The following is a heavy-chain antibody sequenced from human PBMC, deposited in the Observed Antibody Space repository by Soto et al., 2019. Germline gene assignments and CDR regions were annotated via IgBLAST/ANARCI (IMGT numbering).Heavy chain of an antibody. CDR3: AKDSRQWLVLSAFDI. CDR1: GFTFSSYA. CDR2: ISGSGGST. V-gene: IGHV3-23*01. J-gene: IGHJ3*02. Sequence: GGSLGLSCAASGFTFSSYAMSWVRQAPGKGLEWVSAISGSGGSTYYADSVKGRFTISRDNSKNTLYLQMNSLRAEDTAVYYCAKDSRQWLVLSAFDIWGQGTMVTVSS. D-gene: IGHD6-19*01.